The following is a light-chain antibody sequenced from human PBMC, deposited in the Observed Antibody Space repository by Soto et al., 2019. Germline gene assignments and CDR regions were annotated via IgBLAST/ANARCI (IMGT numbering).Light chain of an antibody. V-gene: IGLV2-23*02. Sequence: QSALTQPASVSGSPGQSITISCTGTSNDVGGYNLVSWFQQHPGKAPKLMISEVNKRPSGVSNRFSGSKSANTASLTISGLQAEDEADYYCCSHVGGSNPQGVFGGGTKLTVL. CDR2: EVN. J-gene: IGLJ3*02. CDR3: CSHVGGSNPQGV. CDR1: SNDVGGYNL.